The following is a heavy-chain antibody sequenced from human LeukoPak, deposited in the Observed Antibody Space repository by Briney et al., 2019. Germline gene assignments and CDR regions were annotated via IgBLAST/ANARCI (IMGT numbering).Heavy chain of an antibody. Sequence: SETLSLTCTASGGSINSHYWSWIRQPPGKGLEWIGYIFNGGTTNYNPSLKSRVTMSIDTSSDQFSLRLSSVTTADTAIYYCASRPADSTWHGVFDYWSQGTLVTVSS. CDR2: IFNGGTT. CDR1: GGSINSHY. D-gene: IGHD6-13*01. V-gene: IGHV4-59*11. CDR3: ASRPADSTWHGVFDY. J-gene: IGHJ4*02.